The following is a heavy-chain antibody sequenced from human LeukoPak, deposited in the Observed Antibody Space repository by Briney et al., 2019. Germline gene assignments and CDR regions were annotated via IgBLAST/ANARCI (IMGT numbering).Heavy chain of an antibody. V-gene: IGHV3-21*01. Sequence: GGSLRLSCAAPGFTFSSYSMNWVRQAPGKGLEWVSSISSSSSYIYYADSVKGRFTISRDNAKNSLYLQMNSLRAEDTAVYYCALKAVAGPWGYWGQGTLVTVSS. CDR3: ALKAVAGPWGY. D-gene: IGHD6-19*01. J-gene: IGHJ4*02. CDR2: ISSSSSYI. CDR1: GFTFSSYS.